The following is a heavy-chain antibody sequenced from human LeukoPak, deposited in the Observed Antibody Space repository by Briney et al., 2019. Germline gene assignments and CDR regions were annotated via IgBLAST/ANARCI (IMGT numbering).Heavy chain of an antibody. CDR2: INPIFGTV. V-gene: IGHV1-69*05. D-gene: IGHD3-22*01. J-gene: IGHJ3*02. CDR3: AASYYYDSSGYFSEAFDI. Sequence: SVKVSCKASGGTFSSYAISWVRQAPGQGLEWMGGINPIFGTVNYAQKFQGRVTITTDESTSTAYMELSSLRSEDTAVYYCAASYYYDSSGYFSEAFDIWGQGTMVTVSS. CDR1: GGTFSSYA.